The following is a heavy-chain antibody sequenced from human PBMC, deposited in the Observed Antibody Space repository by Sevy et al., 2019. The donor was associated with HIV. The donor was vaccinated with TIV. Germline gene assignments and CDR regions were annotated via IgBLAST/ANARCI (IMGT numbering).Heavy chain of an antibody. CDR3: ARLLSDYVWGSYRYNYYFDY. J-gene: IGHJ4*02. V-gene: IGHV5-51*01. D-gene: IGHD3-16*02. CDR2: IYPGDSDT. CDR1: GYSFTSYW. Sequence: GESLKISCKGSGYSFTSYWSGWVRQMPGKGLEWMGIIYPGDSDTRYSPSFQGQVTISADKSISTAYLQWSSLKASDTAMYYCARLLSDYVWGSYRYNYYFDYWGQGTLVTVSS.